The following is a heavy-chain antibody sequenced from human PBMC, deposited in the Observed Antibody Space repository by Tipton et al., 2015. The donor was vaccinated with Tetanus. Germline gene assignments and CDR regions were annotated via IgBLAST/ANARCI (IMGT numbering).Heavy chain of an antibody. Sequence: VQLVQSGADVKKPGESLKISCKASGYSFTSHWIGWVRQMPGKGLEWMGMIFPDDSDTRYSPSFQGHVTFSVDKSTSTVCLQWSSLKASDTAMYFCARMYSTSSPFDPWGQGTLVAVSS. J-gene: IGHJ5*02. CDR1: GYSFTSHW. V-gene: IGHV5-51*01. CDR3: ARMYSTSSPFDP. D-gene: IGHD6-6*01. CDR2: IFPDDSDT.